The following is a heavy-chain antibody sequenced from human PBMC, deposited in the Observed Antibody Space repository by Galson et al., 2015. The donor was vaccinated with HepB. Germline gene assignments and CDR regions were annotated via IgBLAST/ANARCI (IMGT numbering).Heavy chain of an antibody. J-gene: IGHJ6*02. Sequence: PALVKPTQTLTLTCTFSGFSLSTSGMCVSWIRQPPGKALEWLALIDWDDDKYYSTSLKTRLTISKDTSKNQVVLTMTNMDPVDTATYYCARVITMVRGVIQYGMDVWGQGTTVTVSS. CDR3: ARVITMVRGVIQYGMDV. CDR1: GFSLSTSGMC. V-gene: IGHV2-70*01. D-gene: IGHD3-10*01. CDR2: IDWDDDK.